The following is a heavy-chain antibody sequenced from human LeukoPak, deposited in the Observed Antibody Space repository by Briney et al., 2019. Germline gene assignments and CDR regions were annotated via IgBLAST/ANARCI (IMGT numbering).Heavy chain of an antibody. CDR1: GFTFSSYS. D-gene: IGHD5-12*01. CDR3: ARAIVARGGDY. CDR2: ISSSSSYI. Sequence: PGGSLRLSCAASGFTFSSYSMNWVRQAPGKGLEWVSSISSSSSYIYYAGSVKGRFTVSRDNAKNSLYLQMNSLRAEDTAVYYCARAIVARGGDYWGQGTLVTVSS. V-gene: IGHV3-21*01. J-gene: IGHJ4*02.